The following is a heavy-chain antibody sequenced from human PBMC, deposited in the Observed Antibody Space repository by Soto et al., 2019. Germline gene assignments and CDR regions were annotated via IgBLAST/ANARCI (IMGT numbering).Heavy chain of an antibody. V-gene: IGHV3-9*01. J-gene: IGHJ3*01. Sequence: VRLVESGGGLVQPGRSLRLSCAASGFTFDDYAIHWVRQPPGKGPEWVSGISWNGGSVGYAASVEGRFVMSRDNAKNFVYLEMNGVRLEETALYYCAKDRVRYDYDAFDVWGQGTMVTVSS. D-gene: IGHD3-16*01. CDR3: AKDRVRYDYDAFDV. CDR2: ISWNGGSV. CDR1: GFTFDDYA.